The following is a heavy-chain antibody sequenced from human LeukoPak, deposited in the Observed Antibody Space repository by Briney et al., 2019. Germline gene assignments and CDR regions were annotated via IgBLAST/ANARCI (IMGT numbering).Heavy chain of an antibody. Sequence: SVKVSCKASGYTFTSYAISWVRQAPGQGLEWMGGIIPIFGTANYAQKFQGRVTITADESTSTAYMELSSLRSEDTAVYYCARADLPDSSGYDYWGQGTLVTVSS. V-gene: IGHV1-69*13. D-gene: IGHD3-22*01. J-gene: IGHJ4*02. CDR1: GYTFTSYA. CDR2: IIPIFGTA. CDR3: ARADLPDSSGYDY.